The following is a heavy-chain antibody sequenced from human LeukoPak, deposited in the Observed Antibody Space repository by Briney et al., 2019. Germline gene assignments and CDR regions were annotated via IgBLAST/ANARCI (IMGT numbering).Heavy chain of an antibody. D-gene: IGHD3-22*01. CDR1: GYTFTSYG. CDR2: ISAY. CDR3: ARRFNYYDSSGYYEGFYFDY. J-gene: IGHJ4*02. Sequence: ATVKVSCKASGYTFTSYGISWVRQAPGQGLEWMGWISAYAQKFQGRVTMTTDTSTSTAYMELRSLRSDDTAVYYCARRFNYYDSSGYYEGFYFDYWGQGTLVTVSS. V-gene: IGHV1-18*01.